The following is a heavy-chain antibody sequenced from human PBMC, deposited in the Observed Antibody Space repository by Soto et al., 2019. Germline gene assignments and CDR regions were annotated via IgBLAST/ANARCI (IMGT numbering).Heavy chain of an antibody. J-gene: IGHJ4*02. D-gene: IGHD6-19*01. V-gene: IGHV1-69*12. CDR3: ARHGDGYSSGWYYFDY. Sequence: QVQLVQSGAEVKKPGSSVKVSCKASGGTFSSYAISWVRQAPGQGLEWMGGIIPIFGTANYAQKFQGRVTITADESTSTGYMELSSLRSEDTAVYYCARHGDGYSSGWYYFDYWGQGTLVTVSS. CDR2: IIPIFGTA. CDR1: GGTFSSYA.